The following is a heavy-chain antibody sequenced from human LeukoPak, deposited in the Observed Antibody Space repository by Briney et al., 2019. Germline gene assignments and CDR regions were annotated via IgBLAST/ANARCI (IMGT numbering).Heavy chain of an antibody. J-gene: IGHJ4*02. CDR2: INPNSGGT. V-gene: IGHV1-2*02. Sequence: ASVKVSCKASGYTFTGYYMHWVRQAPGQGLEWMGWINPNSGGTNYAQKFQGRVTMTRDTSISTAYMELSRLRSDDTAVYYCARAITRGAVAAVWYWGQGTLVTVSS. CDR3: ARAITRGAVAAVWY. D-gene: IGHD6-19*01. CDR1: GYTFTGYY.